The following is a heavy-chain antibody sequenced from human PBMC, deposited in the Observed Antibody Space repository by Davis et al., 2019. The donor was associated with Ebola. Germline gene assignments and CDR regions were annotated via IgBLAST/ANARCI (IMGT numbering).Heavy chain of an antibody. D-gene: IGHD5-12*01. Sequence: GESLITSCAASGFTFDVYTMNWLRQRRGKGLEWVASISNGDAYIFYADSVKGRFTISRHNAKKFLNLQMDRLRVEDTGTYFCARVYSGYDWGQGTQVVVSS. CDR3: ARVYSGYD. CDR2: ISNGDAYI. V-gene: IGHV3-21*01. CDR1: GFTFDVYT. J-gene: IGHJ4*02.